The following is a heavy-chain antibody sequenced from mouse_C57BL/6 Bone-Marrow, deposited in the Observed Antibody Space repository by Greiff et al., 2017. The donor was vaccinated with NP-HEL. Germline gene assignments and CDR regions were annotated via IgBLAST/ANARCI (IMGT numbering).Heavy chain of an antibody. CDR3: ARFGYYGSSYGYAMDY. CDR1: GYTFTDYN. Sequence: EVKLQESGPELVKPGASVKIPCKASGYTFTDYNMDWVKQSHGKSLEWIGDINPNNGGTIYNQKFKGKATLTVDKSSSTAYMELRSLTSEDTAVYYCARFGYYGSSYGYAMDYWGQGTSVTVSS. V-gene: IGHV1-18*01. CDR2: INPNNGGT. J-gene: IGHJ4*01. D-gene: IGHD1-1*01.